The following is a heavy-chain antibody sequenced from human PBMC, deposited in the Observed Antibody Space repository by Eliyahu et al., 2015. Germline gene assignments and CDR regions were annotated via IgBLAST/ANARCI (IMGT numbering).Heavy chain of an antibody. J-gene: IGHJ5*02. CDR3: GRDWGGGSTVILDT. D-gene: IGHD2-2*01. Sequence: QVQLVASGSEVKNPGASLRVSCKTSGYTFXSYGISWLRQAPGQGPEWMGWIGPKEGTTDSAQKFKGRMTLTTDTSTNTAYMELRGLRSDDTAVYYCGRDWGGGSTVILDTWGQGSLVTVSS. CDR1: GYTFXSYG. V-gene: IGHV1-18*01. CDR2: IGPKEGTT.